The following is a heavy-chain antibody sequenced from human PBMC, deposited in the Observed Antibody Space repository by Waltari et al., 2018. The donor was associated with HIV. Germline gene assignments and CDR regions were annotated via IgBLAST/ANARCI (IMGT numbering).Heavy chain of an antibody. J-gene: IGHJ4*02. Sequence: QVHLVQSGAEVKTLGASVKVSCKVSGYTLTELSMHWVRQAPGKGLEWMGGFDPEDGEIIYAQKFQGRVTMTEDTSTDTAYMELSSLTSEDTAVYYCATLAAVAGAGYYFDFWGQGTLITVSS. CDR1: GYTLTELS. V-gene: IGHV1-24*01. D-gene: IGHD6-19*01. CDR2: FDPEDGEI. CDR3: ATLAAVAGAGYYFDF.